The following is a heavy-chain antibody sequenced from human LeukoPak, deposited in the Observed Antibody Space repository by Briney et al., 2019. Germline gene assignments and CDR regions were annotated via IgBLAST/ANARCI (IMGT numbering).Heavy chain of an antibody. J-gene: IGHJ4*02. V-gene: IGHV3-23*01. D-gene: IGHD3-16*01. CDR1: GFTFSSYA. CDR2: ISGSGGST. CDR3: AKDYLGGSFAFDY. Sequence: PGGPLRLSCAASGFTFSSYAMSWVRQAPGKGLEWVSAISGSGGSTYYADSVKGRFTISRDNSKNTLYLQMNSLRAEDTAVYFCAKDYLGGSFAFDYWGQGTLVTVSS.